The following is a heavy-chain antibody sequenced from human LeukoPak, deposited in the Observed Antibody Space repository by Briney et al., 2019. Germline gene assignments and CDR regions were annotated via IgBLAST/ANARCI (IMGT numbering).Heavy chain of an antibody. V-gene: IGHV3-11*05. CDR1: GFTFSDYY. D-gene: IGHD3-16*02. CDR2: VSSSSSYT. Sequence: PVGSLRLSCAAPGFTFSDYYMSWIRQAPGKGLEWDSYVSSSSSYTNYADSVKGRFTISRDNAKNSLYLQMNSLRAEDTAVYYCARDPVLRYLFDCWGQGTLVTVSS. J-gene: IGHJ4*02. CDR3: ARDPVLRYLFDC.